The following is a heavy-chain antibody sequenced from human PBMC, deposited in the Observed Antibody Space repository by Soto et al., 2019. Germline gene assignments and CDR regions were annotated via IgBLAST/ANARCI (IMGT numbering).Heavy chain of an antibody. D-gene: IGHD4-17*01. V-gene: IGHV2-5*02. Sequence: QITLRESGPTLVKPTQTLTLTCTFSGFSLSTSGVGVGWIRQPPGKALEWLALTYWDDDKRYSPSLKSRLTITKDTSKNQVVLTMTNLDPVDTATYYCAHRQRTVYFDYWGQGTLVTVSS. J-gene: IGHJ4*02. CDR1: GFSLSTSGVG. CDR3: AHRQRTVYFDY. CDR2: TYWDDDK.